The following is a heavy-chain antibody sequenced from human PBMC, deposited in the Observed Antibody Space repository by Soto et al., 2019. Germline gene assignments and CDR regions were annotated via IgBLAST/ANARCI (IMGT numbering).Heavy chain of an antibody. CDR3: ARWGLNWFDP. J-gene: IGHJ5*02. Sequence: PSETLSLTCAVYGGSFSGYYWSWIRQPPGKGLEWIGEINHSGSTNYNPSLKSRVTISVDTSKNQFSLKLSPVTAADTAVYYCARWGLNWFDPWGQGTLVTVSS. D-gene: IGHD3-16*01. V-gene: IGHV4-34*01. CDR1: GGSFSGYY. CDR2: INHSGST.